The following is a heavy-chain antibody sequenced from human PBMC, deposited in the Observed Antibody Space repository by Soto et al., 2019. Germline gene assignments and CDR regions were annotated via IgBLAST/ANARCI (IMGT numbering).Heavy chain of an antibody. J-gene: IGHJ5*02. V-gene: IGHV3-74*01. CDR2: IKSDGSGT. Sequence: EVQLVESGGGLVQPGESLTLSSAASGFTCSSYWMHWVRHAPGKGLLWVSRIKSDGSGTYYADSVKGRLTISRDNAKNTLYLQMNSLRVEDTAVYFCARVDGDRYDGNGYLGRPWGQGTLVTGSS. CDR1: GFTCSSYW. CDR3: ARVDGDRYDGNGYLGRP. D-gene: IGHD3-22*01.